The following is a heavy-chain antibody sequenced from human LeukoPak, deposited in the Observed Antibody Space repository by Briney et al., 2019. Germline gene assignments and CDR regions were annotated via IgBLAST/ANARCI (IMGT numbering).Heavy chain of an antibody. J-gene: IGHJ4*02. Sequence: GGSLRLSCAASGFTLSNYGMNWVRQAPGEGLEWVSYMSSSGTTIYYADSVKRRFTISRDNAKNSLYLKMNSLRDEDTAVYYCARVTGTWWVDYWGQGTLVTVSS. D-gene: IGHD2-8*02. V-gene: IGHV3-48*02. CDR1: GFTLSNYG. CDR3: ARVTGTWWVDY. CDR2: MSSSGTTI.